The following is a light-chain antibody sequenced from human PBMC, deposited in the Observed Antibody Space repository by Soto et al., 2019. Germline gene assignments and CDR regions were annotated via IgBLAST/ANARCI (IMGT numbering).Light chain of an antibody. CDR2: YIS. CDR1: QSAGNF. J-gene: IGKJ5*01. Sequence: EILMTQSPATLFVSPGETASLSCRASQSAGNFLAWYQQKPGQAPRLLIYYISTRATGIPARFSGSGSGTEFTLTINSLQSEDSAVYYCQQHNQWPITFGQGTRLEIK. V-gene: IGKV3D-15*01. CDR3: QQHNQWPIT.